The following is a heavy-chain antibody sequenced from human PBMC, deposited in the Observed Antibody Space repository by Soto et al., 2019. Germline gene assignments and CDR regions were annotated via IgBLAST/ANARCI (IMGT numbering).Heavy chain of an antibody. CDR1: HGSISSYY. V-gene: IGHV4-4*07. CDR3: ARCGLDYGMDV. J-gene: IGHJ6*02. D-gene: IGHD3-16*01. CDR2: FYPTGKT. Sequence: PSETLSLTCTVSHGSISSYYWCWTRQPAGKGLEWIGRFYPTGKTNYNPSLQSRLTMSADTSRNQFSLNLTSVTAADTAVYYCARCGLDYGMDVWGQGTTVTVSS.